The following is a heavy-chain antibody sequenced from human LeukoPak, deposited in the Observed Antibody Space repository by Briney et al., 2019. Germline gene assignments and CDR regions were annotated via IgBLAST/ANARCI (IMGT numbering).Heavy chain of an antibody. CDR3: ARERGNGSPDY. V-gene: IGHV1-8*02. CDR2: MNPNSGNT. D-gene: IGHD3-16*01. J-gene: IGHJ4*02. CDR1: GGTFSSYA. Sequence: ASVKVSCKASGGTFSSYAISWVRQAPGQGLEWMGWMNPNSGNTGYAQKFQGRATMTRNTSISTAYMELSSLRSEDTAVYYCARERGNGSPDYWGQGTLVTVSS.